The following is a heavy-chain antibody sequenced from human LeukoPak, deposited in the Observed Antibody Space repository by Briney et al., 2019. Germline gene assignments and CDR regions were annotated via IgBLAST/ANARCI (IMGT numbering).Heavy chain of an antibody. Sequence: GGSLRLSCAASGFTVSSNYMSWVRQAPGKGLEWVSVIYSGGSTYYADSVKGRFTISRDNSKNTMYLQVNSLRAEDTAVYYCASSRSGWLQYNYWGQGTLVTVSS. CDR1: GFTVSSNY. V-gene: IGHV3-66*01. CDR3: ASSRSGWLQYNY. CDR2: IYSGGST. J-gene: IGHJ4*02. D-gene: IGHD5-24*01.